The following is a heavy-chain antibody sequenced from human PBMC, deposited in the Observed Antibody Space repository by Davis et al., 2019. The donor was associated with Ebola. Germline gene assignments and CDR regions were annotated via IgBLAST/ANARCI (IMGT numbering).Heavy chain of an antibody. V-gene: IGHV6-1*01. Sequence: HSQTLSLTCAISGDSVSSNSAAWNWIRQSPSRGLEWLGRTYYRSKWYNDYAVSVKSRITINPDTSKNQFSLQLNSVTPEDTAVYYCARDLRITMTVVPGTFDIWGQGTMVTVPS. CDR2: TYYRSKWYN. D-gene: IGHD3-22*01. CDR3: ARDLRITMTVVPGTFDI. J-gene: IGHJ3*02. CDR1: GDSVSSNSAA.